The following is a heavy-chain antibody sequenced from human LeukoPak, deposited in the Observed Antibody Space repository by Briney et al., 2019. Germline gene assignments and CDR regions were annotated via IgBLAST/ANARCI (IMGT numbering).Heavy chain of an antibody. V-gene: IGHV3-21*01. CDR2: ISSSSSYI. Sequence: KPGGSLRLSCAASGLTFSSYSMNWVRQAPGKGLEWVSSISSSSSYIYYADSVKGRFTISRDNAKNSLYLQMNSLRAEDTAVYYCARADSSGWYFGGYWGQGTLVTVSS. CDR3: ARADSSGWYFGGY. J-gene: IGHJ4*02. D-gene: IGHD6-19*01. CDR1: GLTFSSYS.